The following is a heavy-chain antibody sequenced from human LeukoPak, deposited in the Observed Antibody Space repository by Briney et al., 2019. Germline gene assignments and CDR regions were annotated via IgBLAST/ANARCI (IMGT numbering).Heavy chain of an antibody. D-gene: IGHD4-17*01. Sequence: GGSLRLSCAASGFMFSDYDMHWVRQAPGKGLEYVSHISANGGSTYYAISVKGRFTISRDNSKNTLYLQMGSLRAEDMAVYYCAKDGPTVTIFGHFDYWGDGTLVTVSS. CDR3: AKDGPTVTIFGHFDY. CDR2: ISANGGST. CDR1: GFMFSDYD. V-gene: IGHV3-64*01. J-gene: IGHJ4*01.